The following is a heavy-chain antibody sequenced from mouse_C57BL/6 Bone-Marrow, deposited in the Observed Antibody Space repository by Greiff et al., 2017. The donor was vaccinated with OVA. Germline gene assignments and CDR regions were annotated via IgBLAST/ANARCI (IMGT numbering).Heavy chain of an antibody. J-gene: IGHJ3*01. V-gene: IGHV1-80*01. CDR1: GYAFSSYW. CDR3: ARHGSSWSWFAY. Sequence: QVQLKQSGAELVKPGASVKISCKASGYAFSSYWMNWVKQRPGKGLEWIGQIYPGDGDTNYNGKFKGKATLTADKSSSTAYMQLSSLTSEDSAVYFCARHGSSWSWFAYWGQGTLVTVSA. D-gene: IGHD1-1*01. CDR2: IYPGDGDT.